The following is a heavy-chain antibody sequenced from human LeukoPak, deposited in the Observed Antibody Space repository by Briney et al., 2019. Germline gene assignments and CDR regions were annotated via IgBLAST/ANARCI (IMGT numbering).Heavy chain of an antibody. D-gene: IGHD1-26*01. J-gene: IGHJ5*02. CDR3: ARDQVGASYNWFDP. CDR2: ISGSGGST. V-gene: IGHV3-23*01. CDR1: GFTFSSYA. Sequence: PGASLRLSCAASGFTFSSYAMSWVRQAPGKGLEWVSAISGSGGSTYYADSVKGRFTISRDNSKNTLYLQMNSLRAEDTAVYYCARDQVGASYNWFDPWGQGTLVTVSS.